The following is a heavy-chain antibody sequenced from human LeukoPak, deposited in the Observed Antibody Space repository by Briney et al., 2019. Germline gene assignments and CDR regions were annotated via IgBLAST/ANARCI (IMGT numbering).Heavy chain of an antibody. CDR1: GFTFSSYE. Sequence: VGSLRLSCAASGFTFSSYEMNWVRQAPGKGLEWGSYISSSGSTIYYADSVKGRFTISRDNAKNSLYLQMNSLRAEDTAVYYCARGGLRYFDWLLPDFDYWGQGTLVTVSS. CDR2: ISSSGSTI. D-gene: IGHD3-9*01. J-gene: IGHJ4*02. V-gene: IGHV3-48*03. CDR3: ARGGLRYFDWLLPDFDY.